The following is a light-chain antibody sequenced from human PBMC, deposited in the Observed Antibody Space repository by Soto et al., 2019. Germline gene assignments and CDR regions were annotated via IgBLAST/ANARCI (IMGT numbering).Light chain of an antibody. J-gene: IGLJ2*01. CDR2: SNN. Sequence: QLVLTQPPSASGTPGQRVTISCSGSSSNIGSNAVNWYQQLPGTAPKLLIYSNNQRPSGVPDRFSGSKSGTSASLAISGLQSGDEAYYHCAAWDDSLNAVVFGGGTKLTVL. CDR1: SSNIGSNA. CDR3: AAWDDSLNAVV. V-gene: IGLV1-44*01.